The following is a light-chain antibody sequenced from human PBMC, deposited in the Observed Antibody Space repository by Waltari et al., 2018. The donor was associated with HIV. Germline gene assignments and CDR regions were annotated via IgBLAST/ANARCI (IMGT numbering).Light chain of an antibody. CDR1: SSNSGTDYD. CDR3: PSYDTCLRASVV. CDR2: VNS. J-gene: IGLJ2*01. Sequence: QSVLTQTPSVSGAPGQRVTISCTGGSSNSGTDYDVHWYQQLPATAPKLLISVNSTRPSGIPHRFSASKSRPSASLAITGLQAEDVADYFFPSYDTCLRASVVFGAVTKLTVL. V-gene: IGLV1-40*01.